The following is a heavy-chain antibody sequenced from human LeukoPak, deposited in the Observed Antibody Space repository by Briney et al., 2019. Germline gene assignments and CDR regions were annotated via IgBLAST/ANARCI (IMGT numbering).Heavy chain of an antibody. Sequence: SQTLSLTCAISGDSVSSNSATWNWIRQSPSSGLEWLGRTYYRSEWYYDYAVSVKSRITINPDTSKNQFSLQLNSVTPEDTAVYYCASTHLYFDYWGQGTLVTVSS. CDR1: GDSVSSNSAT. V-gene: IGHV6-1*01. J-gene: IGHJ4*02. D-gene: IGHD3-3*02. CDR3: ASTHLYFDY. CDR2: TYYRSEWYY.